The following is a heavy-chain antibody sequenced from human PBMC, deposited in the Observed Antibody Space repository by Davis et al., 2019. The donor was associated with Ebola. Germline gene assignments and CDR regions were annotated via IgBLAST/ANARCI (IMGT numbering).Heavy chain of an antibody. V-gene: IGHV4-30-2*01. CDR3: ARVATIFGVVPNGEDY. Sequence: PSETLSLTCAVSGGSISSGGYSWSWIRQPPGKGLEWIGYIYHSGSTYYNPSLKSRVTISVDRSKNQFSLKLSSVTAADTAVYYCARVATIFGVVPNGEDYWGQGTLVTVSS. D-gene: IGHD3-3*01. J-gene: IGHJ4*02. CDR2: IYHSGST. CDR1: GGSISSGGYS.